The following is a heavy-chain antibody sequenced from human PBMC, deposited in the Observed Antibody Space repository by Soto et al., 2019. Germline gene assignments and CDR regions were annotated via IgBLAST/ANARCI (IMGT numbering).Heavy chain of an antibody. CDR1: RFMFSSYW. CDR2: INSDGGTT. J-gene: IGHJ6*02. Sequence: PGGSLRLSCAASRFMFSSYWMHWVRQAPGKGLVWVSRINSDGGTTTYADSVKGRFTISRDNAKNTLYLQMNSLRAEDTAVYYCARGSEYSYGYQYYGMDVWGQGTTVPVYS. CDR3: ARGSEYSYGYQYYGMDV. D-gene: IGHD5-18*01. V-gene: IGHV3-74*01.